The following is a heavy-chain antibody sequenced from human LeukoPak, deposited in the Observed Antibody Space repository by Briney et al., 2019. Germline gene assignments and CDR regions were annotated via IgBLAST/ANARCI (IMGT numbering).Heavy chain of an antibody. V-gene: IGHV3-30*02. Sequence: GGSLRLSCAASGFTFSRYGMHWVRQAPGKGLEWVAFIRYDGSDKYYADSVKGRFTISRDNSKNTLYLQMNSLRAEDTAVYYCAKDPHYYGSGSYYKAVDYWGQGTLVTVSS. CDR1: GFTFSRYG. J-gene: IGHJ4*02. CDR3: AKDPHYYGSGSYYKAVDY. CDR2: IRYDGSDK. D-gene: IGHD3-10*01.